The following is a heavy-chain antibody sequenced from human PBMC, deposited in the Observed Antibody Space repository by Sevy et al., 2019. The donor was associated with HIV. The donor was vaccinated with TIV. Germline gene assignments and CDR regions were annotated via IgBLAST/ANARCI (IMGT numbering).Heavy chain of an antibody. CDR2: ISYDGSDT. CDR1: GFAFSKYYA. Sequence: GGSLRLSCAASGFAFSKYYAMHWVRQAPGKGLEWVALISYDGSDTYYADSVKGRFTVSRDNFKNTLFLQMNSLTTEDTAVYYCARPRANYVDHYFFYAMDVWGQGTTVTVSS. J-gene: IGHJ6*02. D-gene: IGHD4-17*01. CDR3: ARPRANYVDHYFFYAMDV. V-gene: IGHV3-30-3*01.